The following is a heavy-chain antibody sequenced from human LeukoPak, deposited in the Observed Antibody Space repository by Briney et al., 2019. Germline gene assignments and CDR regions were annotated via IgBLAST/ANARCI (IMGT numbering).Heavy chain of an antibody. J-gene: IGHJ5*02. CDR1: GFTFSSYE. CDR2: ISGSGSVI. CDR3: ARDRASRDWFDP. V-gene: IGHV3-48*03. Sequence: GGSLRLSCAASGFTFSSYEMNWVRQAPGKGLEWVSYISGSGSVIHYADSVKGRLTISRDNAKNSLYLQMNSLRAEDTAVYYCARDRASRDWFDPWGQGTLVTVSS.